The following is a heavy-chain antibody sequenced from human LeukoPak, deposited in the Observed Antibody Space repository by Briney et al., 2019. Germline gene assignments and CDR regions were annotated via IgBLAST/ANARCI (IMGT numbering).Heavy chain of an antibody. Sequence: GASVKVSCKASGYTFTSYGISWVRQAPGQGLEWMGWISAYNGNTNYAQKLQGRVTMTTDTSTSTAYMELSSLRSEDTAVYYCAREEPGIAVVGRGDAFDIWGQGTMVTVSS. V-gene: IGHV1-18*01. CDR3: AREEPGIAVVGRGDAFDI. CDR1: GYTFTSYG. J-gene: IGHJ3*02. D-gene: IGHD6-19*01. CDR2: ISAYNGNT.